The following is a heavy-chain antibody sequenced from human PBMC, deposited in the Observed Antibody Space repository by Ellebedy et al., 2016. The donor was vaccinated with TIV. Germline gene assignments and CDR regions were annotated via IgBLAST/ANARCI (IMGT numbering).Heavy chain of an antibody. CDR1: GFSFDAYT. CDR3: AKESGFGSEGLDS. J-gene: IGHJ4*02. V-gene: IGHV3-43*01. D-gene: IGHD3-10*01. CDR2: ITWDGSDS. Sequence: GESLKISXTASGFSFDAYTMHWVRHVPGKGLEWISLITWDGSDSFYADSVRGRFTISRDNIKNSLYLQMDSLKTDDAALYYCAKESGFGSEGLDSWGRGSLVTVSS.